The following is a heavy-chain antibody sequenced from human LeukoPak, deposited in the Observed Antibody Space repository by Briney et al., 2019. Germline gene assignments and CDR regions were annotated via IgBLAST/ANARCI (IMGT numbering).Heavy chain of an antibody. CDR1: GYTFTGCY. J-gene: IGHJ6*03. Sequence: ASVKVSCKASGYTFTGCYMHWVRQAPGQGLEWMGRINPNSGGTNYAQKFQGRVTMTRDTSISTAYMELSRLRSDDTAVYYCARVAAAGTGYYYYMDVWGKGTTVTVSS. V-gene: IGHV1-2*06. D-gene: IGHD6-13*01. CDR2: INPNSGGT. CDR3: ARVAAAGTGYYYYMDV.